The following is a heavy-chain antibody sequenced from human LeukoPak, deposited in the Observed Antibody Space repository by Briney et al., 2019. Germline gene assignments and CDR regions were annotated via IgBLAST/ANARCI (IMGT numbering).Heavy chain of an antibody. Sequence: PSETPSLTCTVSGGSIISYYWSWIRQSAGQGLEWIGRIYGNGITDYNASLKSRVTMSLDTSRKQFSLRLTSVTAADTAVYYCARLKFYDSTGHSPGYYMDVWGKGTTVSVFS. D-gene: IGHD3-22*01. J-gene: IGHJ6*03. V-gene: IGHV4-4*07. CDR2: IYGNGIT. CDR3: ARLKFYDSTGHSPGYYMDV. CDR1: GGSIISYY.